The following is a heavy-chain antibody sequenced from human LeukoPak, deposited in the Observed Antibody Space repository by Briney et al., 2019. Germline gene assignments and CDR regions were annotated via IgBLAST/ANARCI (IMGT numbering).Heavy chain of an antibody. CDR3: ATGRKGLLFVRGVDFDY. CDR1: GFTVSSNS. CDR2: IYWGGST. J-gene: IGHJ4*02. V-gene: IGHV3-53*05. D-gene: IGHD3-10*01. Sequence: PGGSLRLSCTVSGFTVSSNSMSWVRQAPGKGLEWVSFIYWGGSTYYADSAKGRFTISRDNSKNTLFLQMNNLRAEDTAVYYCATGRKGLLFVRGVDFDYWGQGTLVTASS.